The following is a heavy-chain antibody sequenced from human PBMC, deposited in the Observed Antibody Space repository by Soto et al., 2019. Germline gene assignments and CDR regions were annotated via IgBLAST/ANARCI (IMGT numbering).Heavy chain of an antibody. Sequence: PSETLSLTCTVSGGSISSYYWGWIRQPPGKGLEWIGYIYYSGSTNYNPSLKSRVTISVDTSKNQFSLKLTSVTAADTAVYYCARRYGGNFDYWGQGTLVTVSS. CDR1: GGSISSYY. CDR3: ARRYGGNFDY. D-gene: IGHD1-26*01. J-gene: IGHJ4*02. CDR2: IYYSGST. V-gene: IGHV4-59*01.